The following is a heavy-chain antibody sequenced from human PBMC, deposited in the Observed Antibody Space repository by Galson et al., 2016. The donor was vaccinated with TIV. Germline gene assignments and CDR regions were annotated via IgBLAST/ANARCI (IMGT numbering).Heavy chain of an antibody. V-gene: IGHV3-23*01. D-gene: IGHD4/OR15-4a*01. Sequence: SLRLSCAVSGFIFSNYPMSWVRQAPGKGLEWVSAISSGGGVYTHYADSVGGRFTISRDNSKNTLYLQMNSPRVEDTAVYYCGKHTADYRKPLDYGGQGTLVTVSS. CDR1: GFIFSNYP. J-gene: IGHJ4*02. CDR3: GKHTADYRKPLDY. CDR2: ISSGGGVYT.